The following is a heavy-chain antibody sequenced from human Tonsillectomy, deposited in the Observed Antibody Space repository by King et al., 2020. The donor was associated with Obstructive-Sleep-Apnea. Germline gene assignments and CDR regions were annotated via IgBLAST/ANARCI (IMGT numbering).Heavy chain of an antibody. V-gene: IGHV1-58*01. CDR3: AAGPYDILPGYEDYYYGMDV. CDR2: IVVGSGNT. J-gene: IGHJ6*02. Sequence: QLVESGPEVKKPGTSVKVSCKASGFTFTSSAVQWVRQARGQRLEWIGWIVVGSGNTNYAQKFQERVTITRDMSTSTAYMELSSLRSEDTAVYYCAAGPYDILPGYEDYYYGMDVWGQGTTVTVSS. CDR1: GFTFTSSA. D-gene: IGHD3-9*01.